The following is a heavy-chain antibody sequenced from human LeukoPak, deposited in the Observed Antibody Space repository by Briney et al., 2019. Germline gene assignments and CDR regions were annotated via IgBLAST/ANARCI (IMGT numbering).Heavy chain of an antibody. CDR3: AREGRFIAAAGYYYYCMDV. D-gene: IGHD6-13*01. CDR1: GGSISSYY. Sequence: SETLSLTCTVSGGSISSYYWSWIRQPPGKGLEWIGYIYYSGSTNYNSSLKSRVTISVDTSKNQFSLKLSSVTAADTAVYYCAREGRFIAAAGYYYYCMDVWGKGTTVTVSS. J-gene: IGHJ6*03. CDR2: IYYSGST. V-gene: IGHV4-59*01.